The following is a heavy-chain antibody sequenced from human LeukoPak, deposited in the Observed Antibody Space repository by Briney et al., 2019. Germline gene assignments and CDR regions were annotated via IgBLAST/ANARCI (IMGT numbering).Heavy chain of an antibody. D-gene: IGHD3-9*01. CDR1: GGSITSSDYS. CDR2: VFHSGKA. V-gene: IGHV4-30-2*01. Sequence: SQTLSLTCSLSGGSITSSDYSWSWIRQPSGKGLEWVGYVFHSGKAYSNPSLKSRVLISIYRSKTHFTLMLNSVTAEDTAVYFGARNVLRYVDWPTHEYWYFDIWGRGALVTVS. CDR3: ARNVLRYVDWPTHEYWYFDI. J-gene: IGHJ2*01.